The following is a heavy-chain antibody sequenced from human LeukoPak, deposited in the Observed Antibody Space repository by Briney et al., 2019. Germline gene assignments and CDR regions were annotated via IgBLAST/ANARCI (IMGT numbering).Heavy chain of an antibody. V-gene: IGHV3-30*02. J-gene: IGHJ4*02. CDR2: IRYDGSNK. CDR3: AKQVQISVNYFDY. Sequence: GGSLRLSCAASGFTFSSYAMSWVRQAPGKGLEWVAFIRYDGSNKYYADSVKGRFTISRDNAVNTLYLQMNSLRAEDTAVYYCAKQVQISVNYFDYWGQGTLVTVSS. CDR1: GFTFSSYA. D-gene: IGHD5-18*01.